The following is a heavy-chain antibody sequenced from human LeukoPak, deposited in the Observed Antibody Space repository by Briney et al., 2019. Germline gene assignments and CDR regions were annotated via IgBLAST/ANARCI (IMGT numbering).Heavy chain of an antibody. CDR3: ARDQGIAVSPNFDY. J-gene: IGHJ4*02. CDR2: ISSSSSYI. V-gene: IGHV3-21*01. D-gene: IGHD6-19*01. Sequence: GGSLRLSCAASGFTFSSYSMNWVRQAPGKGLEWVSSISSSSSYIYYADSVKGRFTISRDNAKNSLYLQMNSLRAEDTAVYYCARDQGIAVSPNFDYWGQGTLVTVSS. CDR1: GFTFSSYS.